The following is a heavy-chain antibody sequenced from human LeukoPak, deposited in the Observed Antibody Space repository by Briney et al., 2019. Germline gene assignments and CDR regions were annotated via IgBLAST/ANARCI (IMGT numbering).Heavy chain of an antibody. CDR3: TKDLYSDPPDY. Sequence: GGSLRLSCSASGFTFSSSTMTWVRQAPGKGLEWVSVGHSSGATFYAGSVKGRFTVSRDNSKNTLYLQMDSLRGEDTALYYCTKDLYSDPPDYWGRGTLVTVSS. V-gene: IGHV3-23*01. CDR1: GFTFSSST. CDR2: GHSSGAT. D-gene: IGHD5-12*01. J-gene: IGHJ4*02.